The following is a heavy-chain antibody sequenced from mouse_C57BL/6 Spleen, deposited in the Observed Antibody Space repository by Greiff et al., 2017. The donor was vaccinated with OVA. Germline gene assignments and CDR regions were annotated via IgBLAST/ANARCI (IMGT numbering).Heavy chain of an antibody. CDR1: GYTFTDYN. D-gene: IGHD2-4*01. CDR3: ARGIYYDYDGY. Sequence: EVKLQESGPELVKPGASVKMSCKASGYTFTDYNMHWVKQSHGKSLEWIGYINPNNGGTSYNQKFKGKATLTVNKSSSTAYMELRSLTSEDSAVCYCARGIYYDYDGYWGQGTLVTVSA. V-gene: IGHV1-22*01. CDR2: INPNNGGT. J-gene: IGHJ3*01.